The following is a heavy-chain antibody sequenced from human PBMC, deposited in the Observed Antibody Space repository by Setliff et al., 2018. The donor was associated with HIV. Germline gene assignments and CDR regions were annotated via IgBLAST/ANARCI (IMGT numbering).Heavy chain of an antibody. CDR2: IHTTGST. D-gene: IGHD1-1*01. CDR3: ARHLYWNPDAFDI. Sequence: PSETLSLTCSVSGDSISSGSYYWSWIRLPAGKGLEWIGQIHTTGSTNYNPSLKSRVTISMDTSKNQFSLRLSSVTAADTAVFFCARHLYWNPDAFDIWGQGAMVTVS. CDR1: GDSISSGSYY. J-gene: IGHJ3*02. V-gene: IGHV4-61*09.